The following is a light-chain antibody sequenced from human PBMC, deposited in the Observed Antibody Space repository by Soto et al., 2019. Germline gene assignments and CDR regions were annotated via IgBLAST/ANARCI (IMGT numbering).Light chain of an antibody. J-gene: IGLJ1*01. Sequence: QSVLTQPASVSGSPGQSITISCTGTSSDVGGYNYVSWYQQHPGKAPKLMIYDVSNRPLGVSNRFSGSKSGNTASLTISGLQAEDEADYYCISYTSSSTLYVFGTGTKVTVL. CDR3: ISYTSSSTLYV. CDR1: SSDVGGYNY. CDR2: DVS. V-gene: IGLV2-14*01.